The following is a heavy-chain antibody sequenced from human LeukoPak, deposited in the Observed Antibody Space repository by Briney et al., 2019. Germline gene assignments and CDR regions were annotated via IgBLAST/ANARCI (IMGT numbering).Heavy chain of an antibody. CDR1: GFTFSSYE. CDR3: ARDSIGLFE. J-gene: IGHJ4*02. D-gene: IGHD3-3*01. V-gene: IGHV3-48*03. CDR2: ISGSGSII. Sequence: PGGSLRLSCAASGFTFSSYEMDWVRQAPGKGLEWVSYISGSGSIIYYADSVKGRFTVSRDNAKNSLYLHMNSLRAEDTAVYYCARDSIGLFEGGQGTLVTVSS.